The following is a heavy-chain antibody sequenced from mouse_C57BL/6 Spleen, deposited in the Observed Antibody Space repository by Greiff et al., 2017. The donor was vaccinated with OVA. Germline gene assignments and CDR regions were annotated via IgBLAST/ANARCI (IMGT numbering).Heavy chain of an antibody. J-gene: IGHJ4*01. CDR3: ARWGDSNYYAMDY. D-gene: IGHD2-5*01. CDR1: GYTFTSYW. CDR2: IYPSDSET. V-gene: IGHV1-61*01. Sequence: VQLQQSGAELVRPGASVKLSCKASGYTFTSYWMDWVKQRPGQGLEWIGNIYPSDSETHYNQKFKDKATLTVDKSSSTAYMQLSSLTSEDSAVNYCARWGDSNYYAMDYWGQGTSVTVAS.